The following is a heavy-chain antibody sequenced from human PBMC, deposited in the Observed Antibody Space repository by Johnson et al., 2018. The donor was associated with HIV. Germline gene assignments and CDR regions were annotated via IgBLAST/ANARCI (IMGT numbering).Heavy chain of an antibody. V-gene: IGHV3-30*03. J-gene: IGHJ3*02. Sequence: QVQLVESGGGVVQPGRSLRLSCAASGFTFSSYGMHWVRQAPGKGLEWVAVISYDGSNKYYADSVKGRFTISRDNSKNTLYLQMNSLRAEDTAVYYCGGLPPGIARRAFDIWGQGTMVTVSS. CDR1: GFTFSSYG. CDR3: GGLPPGIARRAFDI. D-gene: IGHD6-13*01. CDR2: ISYDGSNK.